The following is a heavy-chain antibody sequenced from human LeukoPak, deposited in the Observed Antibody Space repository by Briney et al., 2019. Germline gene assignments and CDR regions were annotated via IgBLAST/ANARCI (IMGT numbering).Heavy chain of an antibody. CDR2: ISYDGSNK. CDR3: ARLGTTGTRRVLNGMDV. V-gene: IGHV3-30*03. Sequence: PGGSLRLSCAASGFTFSSYGMHWVRQAPGKGLEWVAVISYDGSNKYYADSVKGRFTISRDNSKNTLYLQMNSLRAEDTAVYYCARLGTTGTRRVLNGMDVWGQGTTVTVSS. D-gene: IGHD1-1*01. J-gene: IGHJ6*02. CDR1: GFTFSSYG.